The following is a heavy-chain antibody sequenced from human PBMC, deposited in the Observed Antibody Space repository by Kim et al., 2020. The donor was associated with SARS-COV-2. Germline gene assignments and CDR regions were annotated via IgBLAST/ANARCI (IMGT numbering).Heavy chain of an antibody. Sequence: ASVKVSCKASGYTFTGYYMHWVRQAPGQGLEWMGWINPNSGGTNYAQKSQGWVTMTRDTSISTAYMELSRLRSDDTDVYYCARSYPYKYYYDSSGYWDYYFDYWGQGTLVTVSS. CDR1: GYTFTGYY. CDR2: INPNSGGT. D-gene: IGHD3-22*01. V-gene: IGHV1-2*04. J-gene: IGHJ4*02. CDR3: ARSYPYKYYYDSSGYWDYYFDY.